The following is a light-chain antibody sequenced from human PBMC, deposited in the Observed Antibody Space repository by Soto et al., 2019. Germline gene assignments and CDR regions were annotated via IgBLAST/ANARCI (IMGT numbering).Light chain of an antibody. CDR1: RDISTY. CDR2: AAS. Sequence: DVQLTQTPSFLSASVGDRVTITCRASRDISTYLAWYQQKPGEAPKLLIYAASTLHTGVPSRFSGSGSGTEFTLTISSLQPEDFATFICQQINGYPLTFGGGTKVDIK. V-gene: IGKV1-9*01. J-gene: IGKJ4*01. CDR3: QQINGYPLT.